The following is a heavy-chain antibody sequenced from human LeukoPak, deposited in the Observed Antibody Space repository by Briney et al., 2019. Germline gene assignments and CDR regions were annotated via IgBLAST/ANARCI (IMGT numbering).Heavy chain of an antibody. CDR2: ISTNGGST. CDR3: ARAEAIFWPSDY. Sequence: GGSLRLSCAASGFTFSSYAMHWVRQAPGKGLEYVSSISTNGGSTYYAKSVKGRFTISRDNSKNTLSLQMGSRGAEDMAVYYCARAEAIFWPSDYWGQGTLVTVSS. V-gene: IGHV3-64*01. D-gene: IGHD3-9*01. J-gene: IGHJ4*02. CDR1: GFTFSSYA.